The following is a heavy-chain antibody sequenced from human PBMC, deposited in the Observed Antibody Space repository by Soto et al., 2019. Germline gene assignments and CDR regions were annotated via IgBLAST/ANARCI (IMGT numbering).Heavy chain of an antibody. J-gene: IGHJ4*02. D-gene: IGHD1-26*01. CDR1: GFPFNNYG. Sequence: GGSLRLSCAASGFPFNNYGMHWVRQAPGKGLEWVAVIWYDGSRKYYADSVKGRFTISRDNSKNTVYLEMNNVRVDDTAVYYCARNREESPGTVWGQGTLFPVS. V-gene: IGHV3-33*01. CDR2: IWYDGSRK. CDR3: ARNREESPGTV.